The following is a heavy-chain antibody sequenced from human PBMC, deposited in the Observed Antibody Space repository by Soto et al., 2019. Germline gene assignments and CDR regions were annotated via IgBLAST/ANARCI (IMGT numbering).Heavy chain of an antibody. CDR3: ARDLGYCRSGTCYREWFDP. CDR2: VSGDNGHT. D-gene: IGHD2-15*01. V-gene: IGHV1-18*01. Sequence: QVQLVQSGAEVKKPGASVKVSCKASGYIFTTHGISWVRQAPGQGLEWMGWVSGDNGHTNYAQSLQGRVTLTTDTSTNTAYMELRSLRSDDTAVYYCARDLGYCRSGTCYREWFDPWGQGTLVTGSS. CDR1: GYIFTTHG. J-gene: IGHJ5*02.